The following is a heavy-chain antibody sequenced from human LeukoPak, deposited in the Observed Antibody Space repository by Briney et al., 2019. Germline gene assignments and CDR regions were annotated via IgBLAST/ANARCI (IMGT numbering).Heavy chain of an antibody. Sequence: PSETLSLTCTVSGGSISSYYWSWIRQPAEKGLEWIGHIYTSGSTNYNPSLKSRVTMSVDTSKNQFSLKLSSVTAADTAVYYCATSLYGSGSYYPVWGQGTLVTVSS. CDR2: IYTSGST. CDR1: GGSISSYY. J-gene: IGHJ4*02. V-gene: IGHV4-4*07. D-gene: IGHD3-10*01. CDR3: ATSLYGSGSYYPV.